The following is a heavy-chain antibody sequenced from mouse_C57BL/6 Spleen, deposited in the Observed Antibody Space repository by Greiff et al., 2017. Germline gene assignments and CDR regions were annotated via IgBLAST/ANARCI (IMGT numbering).Heavy chain of an antibody. Sequence: EVQLVESGPGLVKPSQSLSLTCSVTGYSITSGYYWNWIRQFPGNKLEWMGYISYDGSNNYNPSLKNRISITRDTSKNQFFLKLNSVTTEDTATYYCAILITTVVANFDYWGQGTTLTVSS. CDR3: AILITTVVANFDY. V-gene: IGHV3-6*01. CDR2: ISYDGSN. CDR1: GYSITSGYY. D-gene: IGHD1-1*01. J-gene: IGHJ2*01.